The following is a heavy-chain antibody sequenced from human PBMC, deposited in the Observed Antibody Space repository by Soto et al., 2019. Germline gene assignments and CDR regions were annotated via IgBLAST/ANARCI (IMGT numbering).Heavy chain of an antibody. D-gene: IGHD3-16*01. CDR3: ARNIRRLGARYYYGMDV. CDR2: IIPTFGTA. V-gene: IGHV1-69*06. CDR1: GGTFSSYA. J-gene: IGHJ6*02. Sequence: QVQLVQSGAEVKKPGSSVKVSCKASGGTFSSYAISWVRQAPGQGLEWMGGIIPTFGTANYAQKFQGRVTITADKSTSTAYMELSSLSSEDTAVYYCARNIRRLGARYYYGMDVWGQGTTVTVSS.